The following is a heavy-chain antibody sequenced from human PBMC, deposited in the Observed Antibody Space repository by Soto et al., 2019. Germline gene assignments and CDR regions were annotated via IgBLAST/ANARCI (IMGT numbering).Heavy chain of an antibody. CDR3: SSPSGWKLGDPPDL. V-gene: IGHV3-23*01. CDR1: GVTFGSDA. Sequence: PGGNLGLSSAASGVTFGSDAMSWAGQVPGKGLEWVSTISDAAGSAYYVDSVKGRFTISRDNSKKTLYLQMNSLRAEDSAVYSCSSPSGWKLGDPPDLRGPATTATASS. D-gene: IGHD1-26*01. J-gene: IGHJ6*02. CDR2: ISDAAGSA.